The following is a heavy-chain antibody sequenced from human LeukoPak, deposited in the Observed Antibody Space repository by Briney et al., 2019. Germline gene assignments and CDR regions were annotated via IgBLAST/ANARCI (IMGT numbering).Heavy chain of an antibody. CDR2: ISGSGTST. D-gene: IGHD6-19*01. V-gene: IGHV3-23*01. CDR1: GFTVSSNY. Sequence: GGSLRLSCAASGFTVSSNYMSWVRQAPGKGLEWVSAISGSGTSTYYADSVKGRFTISRDNSKSTLYLQMNSLRAEDTAVYYCAKIRFSSGWYLDDYWGQGTLVTVSS. CDR3: AKIRFSSGWYLDDY. J-gene: IGHJ4*02.